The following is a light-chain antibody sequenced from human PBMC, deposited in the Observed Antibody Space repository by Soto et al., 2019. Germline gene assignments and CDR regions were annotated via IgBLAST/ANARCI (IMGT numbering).Light chain of an antibody. CDR1: SSNIGAGYD. Sequence: QSVLTQPPSVSGAPGQRVTIPCTGSSSNIGAGYDVHWYQQLPGTAPKLLIYVNSNRPSGVPDRFSGSKSGTSASLAITGLQPEDEADYYCQSFDNSLSGPYVFGTGTKVTVL. J-gene: IGLJ1*01. CDR2: VNS. V-gene: IGLV1-40*01. CDR3: QSFDNSLSGPYV.